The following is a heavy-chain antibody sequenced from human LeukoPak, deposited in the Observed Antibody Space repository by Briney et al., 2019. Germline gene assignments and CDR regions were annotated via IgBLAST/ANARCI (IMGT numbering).Heavy chain of an antibody. CDR3: ARDPNYYYDSSGYYMFDY. D-gene: IGHD3-22*01. CDR1: GFTFSDYY. J-gene: IGHJ4*02. Sequence: GGSLRLSCAAAGFTFSDYYMSWIRQAPGKGLEWVSHISSFSNFRSYADSVKGRFTISRDNAKNSLYLQVNSLRAEDTAVYYCARDPNYYYDSSGYYMFDYWGQGTLVTVSS. V-gene: IGHV3-11*05. CDR2: ISSFSNFR.